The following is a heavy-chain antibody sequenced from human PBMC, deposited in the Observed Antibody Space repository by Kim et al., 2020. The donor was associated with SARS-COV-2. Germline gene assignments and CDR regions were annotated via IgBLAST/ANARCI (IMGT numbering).Heavy chain of an antibody. CDR2: IGGDGIST. CDR3: ARLMFKTGFDV. CDR1: GFTLRSYW. D-gene: IGHD2-8*01. Sequence: GGSLRLSCAASGFTLRSYWINWVRQAPGKGLVWVSRIGGDGISTHYADSVKGRFTVSRDNDDNTVYLQMNSLRADDTAVYYCARLMFKTGFDVWGQGTTVTVSS. V-gene: IGHV3-74*01. J-gene: IGHJ6*02.